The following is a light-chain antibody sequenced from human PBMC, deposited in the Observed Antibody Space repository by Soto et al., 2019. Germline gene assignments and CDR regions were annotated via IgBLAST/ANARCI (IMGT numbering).Light chain of an antibody. J-gene: IGKJ4*01. V-gene: IGKV1-39*01. CDR1: QSISSY. CDR2: AAS. CDR3: QQSYSTLGLT. Sequence: DIQMTQSPSSLSASVGDRVTITCRASQSISSYLNWYQQKPGKAPKLLIYAASSLQSGVPSRFSRSGSGTDFTLTISSLQPEDFATYYCQQSYSTLGLTFGGGTKVEIK.